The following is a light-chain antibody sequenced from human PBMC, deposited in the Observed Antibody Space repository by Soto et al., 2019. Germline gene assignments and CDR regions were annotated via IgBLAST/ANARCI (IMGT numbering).Light chain of an antibody. CDR1: QSITTH. CDR2: DVS. J-gene: IGKJ5*01. CDR3: QKYNNWPFY. Sequence: IVMTQSPGTLSLSAWYIATLSFRASQSITTHLAWYQQKSGQSPRLLIYDVSSRATGVPSRFSGTGPETDFTLTISGLQSEDSAIYFCQKYNNWPFYFGQGTRLEIK. V-gene: IGKV3-15*01.